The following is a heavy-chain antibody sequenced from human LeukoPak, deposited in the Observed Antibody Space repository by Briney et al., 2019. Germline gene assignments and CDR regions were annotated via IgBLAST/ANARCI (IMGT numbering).Heavy chain of an antibody. CDR1: GGSISSSSYY. D-gene: IGHD2-21*02. CDR3: ASWVCGGDCSYFDY. Sequence: SETLSLTCTVSGGSISSSSYYWGWIRQPPGKGLEWIGSIYYSGSTYYNPSLKSRVTMSVDTSKNQFSLKLSSVTAADTAVYYCASWVCGGDCSYFDYWGQGTLVTVSS. J-gene: IGHJ4*02. CDR2: IYYSGST. V-gene: IGHV4-39*01.